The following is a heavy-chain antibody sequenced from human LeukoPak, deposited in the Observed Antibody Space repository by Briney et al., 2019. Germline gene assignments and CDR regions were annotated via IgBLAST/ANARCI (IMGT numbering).Heavy chain of an antibody. CDR3: ATKQWLAPPPDS. V-gene: IGHV3-74*01. J-gene: IGHJ4*02. CDR1: GFTFSKYW. D-gene: IGHD6-19*01. CDR2: INTDGTVT. Sequence: PGGSLRLSCAPSGFTFSKYWRRWVRQAPGKGLESVSRINTDGTVTTYADSVKGRFTISRDNADNTMFLQMNSVRDEDTAVYYCATKQWLAPPPDSWGQGTPVTVSS.